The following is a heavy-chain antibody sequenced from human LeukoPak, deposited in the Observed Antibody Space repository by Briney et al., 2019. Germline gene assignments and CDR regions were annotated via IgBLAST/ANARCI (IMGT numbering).Heavy chain of an antibody. CDR3: AKDLHYGSADY. CDR1: GFTFSTYS. Sequence: GGSLRLSCAAFGFTFSTYSMNWVRQAPGKGLEWVSYISSSSSTIFYADSVKGRFTISRDNAKNMLYLQMNSLRAEDTAVYYCAKDLHYGSADYWGQGTLVTVSS. CDR2: ISSSSSTI. V-gene: IGHV3-48*04. J-gene: IGHJ4*02. D-gene: IGHD3-10*01.